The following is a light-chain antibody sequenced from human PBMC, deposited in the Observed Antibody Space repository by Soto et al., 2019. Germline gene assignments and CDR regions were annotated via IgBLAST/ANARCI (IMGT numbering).Light chain of an antibody. V-gene: IGKV3-20*01. Sequence: EIVLTQSPGTHSLSPGERATLSCRASQSVSSTYLAWYQQKPGQAPRLLIYGASSRATGIPDRFSGSGSGTDFTLTISRLEPEDFAVYYCQQYDNSAITFGQGTRLEIK. CDR3: QQYDNSAIT. CDR1: QSVSSTY. J-gene: IGKJ5*01. CDR2: GAS.